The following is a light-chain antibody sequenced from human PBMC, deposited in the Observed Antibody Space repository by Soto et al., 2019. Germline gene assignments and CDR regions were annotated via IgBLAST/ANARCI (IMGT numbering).Light chain of an antibody. Sequence: EIVLTQSPGTLSLSPGERATLSCRASQSVTYNYLAWYHQKPGQAPRLLIYGASNRATGIPARFSGSGSGTDFTLAISRLEPEDFAVYYCQHYGSSWTFGQGTKVEIK. CDR1: QSVTYNY. CDR3: QHYGSSWT. J-gene: IGKJ1*01. V-gene: IGKV3-20*01. CDR2: GAS.